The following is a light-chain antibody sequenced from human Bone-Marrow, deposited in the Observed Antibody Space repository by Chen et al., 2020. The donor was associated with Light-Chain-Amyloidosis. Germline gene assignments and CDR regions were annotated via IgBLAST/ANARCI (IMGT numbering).Light chain of an antibody. CDR3: QAWDSSTVI. V-gene: IGLV3-1*01. J-gene: IGLJ2*01. CDR2: EDK. Sequence: SYELTQPPSVSVSPGQTASITCSGDTLGERYTYWYQLKSGQSTVLVIYEDKKRPSGIPGRFSGSNSGNTATLTISGTQPMDEADYYCQAWDSSTVIFGGGTKLTVL. CDR1: TLGERY.